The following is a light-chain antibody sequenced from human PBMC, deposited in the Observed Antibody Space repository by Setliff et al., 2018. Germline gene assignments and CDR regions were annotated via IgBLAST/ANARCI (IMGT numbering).Light chain of an antibody. CDR3: SSYAGSDNYV. CDR1: SSDH. CDR2: EVS. Sequence: QSVLTQPPSASASPGQSVTISCTGTSSDHVSWYLQHPGKAPKLMIYEVSKRPSGVPDRFSGSKSGNTASLTVSGLQAEDEADYYCSSYAGSDNYVFGTGTKVTVL. V-gene: IGLV2-8*01. J-gene: IGLJ1*01.